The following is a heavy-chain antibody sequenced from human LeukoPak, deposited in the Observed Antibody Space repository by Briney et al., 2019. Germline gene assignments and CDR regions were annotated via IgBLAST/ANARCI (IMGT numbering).Heavy chain of an antibody. CDR3: ARKPLSGGYGGTIDY. V-gene: IGHV3-9*01. Sequence: GRSLRLSCAASGFTFDDYAMHWVRQAPGKGLEWVSGINWNSGSIDYADSVKGRFTISRDNSKNTLYLQMNSLRAEDTAIYYCARKPLSGGYGGTIDYWGQGTLVTVSS. J-gene: IGHJ4*02. CDR1: GFTFDDYA. CDR2: INWNSGSI. D-gene: IGHD5-12*01.